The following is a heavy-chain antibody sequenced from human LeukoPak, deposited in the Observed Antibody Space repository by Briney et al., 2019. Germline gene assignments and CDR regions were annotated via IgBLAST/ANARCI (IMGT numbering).Heavy chain of an antibody. J-gene: IGHJ4*02. CDR3: ARESVHSGYVG. D-gene: IGHD5-12*01. CDR2: ISGSTYYI. V-gene: IGHV3-21*01. CDR1: GFAFSSYT. Sequence: PGGSLRLSCVASGFAFSSYTINWVRQTPGKGLEWVSSISGSTYYIYYADSVRGRFTISRDNAKNTLYLQMNSLRAEDTAVYYCARESVHSGYVGWGQGTLVTVSS.